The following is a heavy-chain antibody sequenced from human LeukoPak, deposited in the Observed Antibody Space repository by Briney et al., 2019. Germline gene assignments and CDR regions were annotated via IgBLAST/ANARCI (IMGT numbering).Heavy chain of an antibody. V-gene: IGHV4-59*11. Sequence: PSETLSLTCTVSGGSISSHYWSWIRQPPGKGLEWIGYIYYSGSTNYNPSLKSRVTISVDTSKNQFSLKLSSVTAADTAVYYCARGSGYSSPSGHDYWGQGTLVTVSS. D-gene: IGHD6-13*01. CDR3: ARGSGYSSPSGHDY. J-gene: IGHJ4*02. CDR2: IYYSGST. CDR1: GGSISSHY.